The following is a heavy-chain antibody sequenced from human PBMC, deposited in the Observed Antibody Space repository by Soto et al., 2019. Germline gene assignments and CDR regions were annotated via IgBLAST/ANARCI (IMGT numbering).Heavy chain of an antibody. CDR3: VKDRSYYDSSGHPITTPFDY. D-gene: IGHD3-22*01. J-gene: IGHJ4*02. Sequence: LRLSFAASGXIFSSYAMSWVRQAPGRGLEWVSDISSSGDRTNYADSVKGRFTISRDNSENTLYLQMTSLRVGDTAVYYCVKDRSYYDSSGHPITTPFDYWSPGTLVTVS. CDR1: GXIFSSYA. CDR2: ISSSGDRT. V-gene: IGHV3-23*01.